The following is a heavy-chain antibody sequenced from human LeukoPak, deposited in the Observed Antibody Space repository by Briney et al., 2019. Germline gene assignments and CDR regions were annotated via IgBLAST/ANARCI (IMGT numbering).Heavy chain of an antibody. Sequence: ASVKVSCKASGYTFTGYYMHWVRQAPGQGLEWMGWINPNSGGTNYAQKFQGRVTMTRDTSISTAYMELSRLRSDDTAVYYCAKGDYDFWSGYYYYYYTDVWGKGTTVTVSS. CDR2: INPNSGGT. CDR1: GYTFTGYY. J-gene: IGHJ6*03. V-gene: IGHV1-2*02. CDR3: AKGDYDFWSGYYYYYYTDV. D-gene: IGHD3-3*01.